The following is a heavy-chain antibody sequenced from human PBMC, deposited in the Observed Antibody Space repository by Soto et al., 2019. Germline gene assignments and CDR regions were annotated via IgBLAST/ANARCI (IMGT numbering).Heavy chain of an antibody. J-gene: IGHJ4*02. CDR1: GASISRSHW. V-gene: IGHV4-4*02. CDR2: IFGGGAT. Sequence: QVQLQESGPRLVKPSETLSLTCAVSGASISRSHWWSWVRQSPGKGLEWMGEIFGGGATNYNPSLKSRVAISLDESENHFSLRLNSVTAADTAAYFCVRNHEFALDYWGQGTLVTVSS. D-gene: IGHD3-10*01. CDR3: VRNHEFALDY.